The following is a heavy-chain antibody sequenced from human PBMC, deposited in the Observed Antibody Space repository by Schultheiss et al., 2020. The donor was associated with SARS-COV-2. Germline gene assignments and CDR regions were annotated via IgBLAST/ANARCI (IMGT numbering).Heavy chain of an antibody. J-gene: IGHJ4*02. D-gene: IGHD3-22*01. Sequence: SETLSLTCAVYGESFNGFSWTWIRQSPGKGLEWIGQVSHSGGTHYSPSLKRRVTISVDTSKSQFSLKLSSMTAADTAVYYCARGRHSSSLYYYDSSGRQYKVIYYFDYWGQGTLVTVSS. CDR3: ARGRHSSSLYYYDSSGRQYKVIYYFDY. CDR2: VSHSGGT. CDR1: GESFNGFS. V-gene: IGHV4-34*01.